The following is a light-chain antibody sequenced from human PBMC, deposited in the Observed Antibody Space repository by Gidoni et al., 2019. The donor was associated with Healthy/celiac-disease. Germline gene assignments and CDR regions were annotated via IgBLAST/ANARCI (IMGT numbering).Light chain of an antibody. CDR2: DAT. CDR1: PDIRKY. V-gene: IGKV1-33*01. CDR3: QQYDNRPTYT. Sequence: IQMTQSPSSLSAAVGDRVAITCQAGPDIRKYLNWYQQKPGKAPQLLIYDATNLETGVPSRCSGSGSGTDYTITISSLQHEDIATYYCQQYDNRPTYTFGQGTKLEIK. J-gene: IGKJ2*01.